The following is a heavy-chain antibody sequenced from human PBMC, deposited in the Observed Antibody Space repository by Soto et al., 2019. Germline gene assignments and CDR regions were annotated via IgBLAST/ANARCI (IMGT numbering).Heavy chain of an antibody. CDR2: INHSGNT. Sequence: PSETLSLTCAVSGKSLSGYYWSWIRQPPGKALEWIGEINHSGNTNYNPSLKSRVTISVDTSKNQLFLNLSSVTAADTAMYYCVRHHVRGRTIAGAAEFWGQGTLVTVSS. CDR3: VRHHVRGRTIAGAAEF. CDR1: GKSLSGYY. J-gene: IGHJ4*02. V-gene: IGHV4-34*01. D-gene: IGHD1-26*01.